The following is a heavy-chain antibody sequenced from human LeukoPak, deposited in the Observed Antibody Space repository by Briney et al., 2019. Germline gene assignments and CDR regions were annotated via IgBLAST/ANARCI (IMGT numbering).Heavy chain of an antibody. V-gene: IGHV1-46*01. Sequence: ASVKVSCKASGYIFTSYNINWVRQAPGQGLEWMGIINPSGGSTNYAQKFQGRVTMTRDTSTSTVYMELSSLRSEDTAVYYCAKVSIWGGQLERRDDAFDIWGQGTMVTVSS. CDR1: GYIFTSYN. J-gene: IGHJ3*02. CDR2: INPSGGST. D-gene: IGHD1-1*01. CDR3: AKVSIWGGQLERRDDAFDI.